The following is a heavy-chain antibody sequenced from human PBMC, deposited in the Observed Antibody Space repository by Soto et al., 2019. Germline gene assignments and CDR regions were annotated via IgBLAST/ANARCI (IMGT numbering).Heavy chain of an antibody. Sequence: SVKVSCKASGGTFSSYAISWVRQAPGQGLEWMGGIIPIFGTANYAQKFQGRVTITADESTSTAYMELSSLRSEDTAVYYCARDQMLYYYDSSGYFVYWGQGTLVTVSS. J-gene: IGHJ4*02. CDR3: ARDQMLYYYDSSGYFVY. CDR1: GGTFSSYA. D-gene: IGHD3-22*01. V-gene: IGHV1-69*13. CDR2: IIPIFGTA.